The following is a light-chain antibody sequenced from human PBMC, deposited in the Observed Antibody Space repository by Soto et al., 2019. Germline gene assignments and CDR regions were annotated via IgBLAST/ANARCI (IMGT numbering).Light chain of an antibody. Sequence: EIVLTQSPGTLSLSPGERATLSCRASQSVSSSYLAWYQQKPGQAPRLLIYGASSRATGIPDRFSGSGSGTDFTLTISRLEPEDFAVYYCPQYGSSPRTCGQGTKVEI. CDR3: PQYGSSPRT. CDR1: QSVSSSY. CDR2: GAS. J-gene: IGKJ1*01. V-gene: IGKV3-20*01.